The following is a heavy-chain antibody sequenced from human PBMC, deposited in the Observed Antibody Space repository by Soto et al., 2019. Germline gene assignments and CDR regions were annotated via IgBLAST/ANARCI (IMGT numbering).Heavy chain of an antibody. Sequence: PSETLSLTCVVYGGSFSAYYYSWIRQPPGKGLEWIGEINHSGSTNYNPSLKSRVTISIDTSRSQFSLKLSSVTAADTAVYYCARGSTYYYGSRSYGMDVWGQGTTVTVS. CDR3: ARGSTYYYGSRSYGMDV. CDR2: INHSGST. D-gene: IGHD3-22*01. CDR1: GGSFSAYY. V-gene: IGHV4-34*01. J-gene: IGHJ6*02.